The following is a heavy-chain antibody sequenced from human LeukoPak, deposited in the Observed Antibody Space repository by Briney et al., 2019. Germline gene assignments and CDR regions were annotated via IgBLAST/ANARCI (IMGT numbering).Heavy chain of an antibody. D-gene: IGHD6-25*01. CDR1: GYSFTSYW. V-gene: IGHV5-51*01. CDR2: IYPGDTTI. Sequence: GESLKISCRGSGYSFTSYWIGWVRQMPGKGLEWMGMIYPGDTTIKYSPSFQGQVTMSADKSISTAYLQWSSLKASDTAVYYCARRGSRSSGWLFDYRGQGTLVTVSS. CDR3: ARRGSRSSGWLFDY. J-gene: IGHJ4*02.